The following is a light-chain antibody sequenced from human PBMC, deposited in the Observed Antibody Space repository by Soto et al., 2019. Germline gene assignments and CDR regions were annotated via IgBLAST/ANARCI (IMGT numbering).Light chain of an antibody. Sequence: EIVLTQSPATLSLSPGERATLSCRASQSVSSYLAWYQQKPGQAPRLLIYDASTRATGIPARFSGSGSGTDFTLTITSLEPEDFAVYYCQQRSNWPPTFGQGPKVDIK. J-gene: IGKJ1*01. CDR3: QQRSNWPPT. CDR2: DAS. V-gene: IGKV3-11*01. CDR1: QSVSSY.